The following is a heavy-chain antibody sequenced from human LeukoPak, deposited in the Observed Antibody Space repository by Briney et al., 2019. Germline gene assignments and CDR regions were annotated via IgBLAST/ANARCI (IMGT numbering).Heavy chain of an antibody. Sequence: TSETLSLTCTVSGGSISSYYWSWIRQPPGKGLEWIWYIYYSGSTNYNPSLKSRVTISVDTSKNQFSLKLSSVTAADTAVYYCARHRRGGYYFDYWGQGTLVTVSS. V-gene: IGHV4-59*08. CDR3: ARHRRGGYYFDY. J-gene: IGHJ4*02. CDR1: GGSISSYY. D-gene: IGHD3-16*01. CDR2: IYYSGST.